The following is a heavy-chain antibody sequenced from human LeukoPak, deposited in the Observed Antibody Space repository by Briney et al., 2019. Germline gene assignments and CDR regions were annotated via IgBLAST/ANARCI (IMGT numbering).Heavy chain of an antibody. CDR3: GGRQDSSSWYNFEY. CDR2: MNPNSGNT. D-gene: IGHD6-13*01. Sequence: GASVKVSCKASGYTFTSYDINWVRQATGQGLEWMGWMNPNSGNTGYAQKFQGRVTMTRNTSISTAYMELSSLRSEDTAVYYCGGRQDSSSWYNFEYWGQGTLVNVSS. V-gene: IGHV1-8*01. CDR1: GYTFTSYD. J-gene: IGHJ4*02.